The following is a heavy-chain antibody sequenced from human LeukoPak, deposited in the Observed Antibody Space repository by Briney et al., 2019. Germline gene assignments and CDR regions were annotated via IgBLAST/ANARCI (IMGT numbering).Heavy chain of an antibody. CDR1: GGSISSYY. J-gene: IGHJ4*02. CDR3: ARDVDDRGHFDY. D-gene: IGHD1-14*01. CDR2: IYYSGST. Sequence: PSETLSLTCTVSGGSISSYYWSWIRQPPGKGLEWIGYIYYSGSTNYNPSLKSRVTMSVDTSKNQFSLKLSSVTAADTAVYYCARDVDDRGHFDYWGQGTLVTVSS. V-gene: IGHV4-59*12.